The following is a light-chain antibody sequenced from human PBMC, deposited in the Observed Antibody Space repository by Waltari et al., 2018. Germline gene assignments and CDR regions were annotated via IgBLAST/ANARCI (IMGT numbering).Light chain of an antibody. J-gene: IGKJ4*01. V-gene: IGKV2D-29*01. Sequence: VVTQTAHILSVRPGQTASSSCKSTQSPLHATVQTSLSWYVQRPGLAPRLLIYEVSKRFSGVPDKFSGSGSVTEFTLKISRVAAEEAGVYYCLQSIELPSFGGGTKVEIK. CDR3: LQSIELPS. CDR1: QSPLHATVQTS. CDR2: EVS.